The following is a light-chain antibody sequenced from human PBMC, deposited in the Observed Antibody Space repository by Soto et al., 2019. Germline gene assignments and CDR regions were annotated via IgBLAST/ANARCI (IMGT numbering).Light chain of an antibody. V-gene: IGKV1-39*01. CDR1: HSISSY. J-gene: IGKJ1*01. Sequence: DIQMTQSPSSLSASVAVRVTRTCLASHSISSYLNWYQQKPGKVPKLLIYAASSLQGGVPSRFSGSGSWTDFTLTIRSLQPEDFATYYCQPSYSTPWTFGQGTKVDIK. CDR3: QPSYSTPWT. CDR2: AAS.